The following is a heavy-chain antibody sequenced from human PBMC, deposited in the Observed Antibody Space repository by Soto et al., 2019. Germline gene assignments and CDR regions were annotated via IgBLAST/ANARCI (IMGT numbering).Heavy chain of an antibody. D-gene: IGHD3-16*01. V-gene: IGHV4-39*01. J-gene: IGHJ6*03. CDR2: IYYSGST. CDR3: ARQGGGPKNYMDV. CDR1: GGSISSSSYY. Sequence: SETLSLTCTVSGGSISSSSYYWGWIRQPPGKGLEWIGSIYYSGSTYYNPSLKSRVTISVDTSKNQFSLKLSSVTAADTAVYYCARQGGGPKNYMDVWGKGTTVTVSS.